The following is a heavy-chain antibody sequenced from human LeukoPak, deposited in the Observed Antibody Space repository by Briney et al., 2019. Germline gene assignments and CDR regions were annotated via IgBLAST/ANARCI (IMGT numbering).Heavy chain of an antibody. J-gene: IGHJ5*02. D-gene: IGHD2-2*01. Sequence: GASVKASCKASGYTFTSYGINWVRQATGQGLEWMGWMNPNSGNTGYAQKFQGRVTMTRNTSISTAYMELSSLRSDDTAVYYCARDPSNTSGWKTWFDPWGQGTLVTVSS. CDR3: ARDPSNTSGWKTWFDP. V-gene: IGHV1-8*02. CDR2: MNPNSGNT. CDR1: GYTFTSYG.